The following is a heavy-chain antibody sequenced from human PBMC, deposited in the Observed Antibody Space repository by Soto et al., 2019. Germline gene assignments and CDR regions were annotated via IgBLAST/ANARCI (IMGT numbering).Heavy chain of an antibody. J-gene: IGHJ5*02. Sequence: QVQLVQSGAEVKKPGSSVKVSCKASGGTFSSYDISWVRQAPGQGLEWMGGIIPIFGTANYAQKFQGRVTITADESTSTAYMELSSLRSEDTAVYYCARGGITYYYDSSGYGVLKNGFDPWGQGTLVTVSS. V-gene: IGHV1-69*12. D-gene: IGHD3-22*01. CDR1: GGTFSSYD. CDR2: IIPIFGTA. CDR3: ARGGITYYYDSSGYGVLKNGFDP.